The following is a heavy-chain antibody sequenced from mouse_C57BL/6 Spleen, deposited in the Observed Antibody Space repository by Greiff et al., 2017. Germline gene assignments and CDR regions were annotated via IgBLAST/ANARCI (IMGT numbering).Heavy chain of an antibody. CDR1: GYAFSSSW. CDR2: IYPGDGDT. V-gene: IGHV1-82*01. Sequence: QVQLQQSGPELVKPGASVKISCKASGYAFSSSWMNWVKQRPGKGLEWIGRIYPGDGDTNYNGKFKGKATLTADKSSSTAYMQLSSLTSEDSAVYFCARSGLDSSGYVTYWGQGTTRTVSS. D-gene: IGHD3-2*02. CDR3: ARSGLDSSGYVTY. J-gene: IGHJ2*01.